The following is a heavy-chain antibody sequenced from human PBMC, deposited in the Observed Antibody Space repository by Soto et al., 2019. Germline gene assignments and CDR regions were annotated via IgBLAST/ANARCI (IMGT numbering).Heavy chain of an antibody. CDR2: IYWDDDE. D-gene: IGHD3-10*01. CDR1: GFSLSIIGVG. V-gene: IGHV2-5*02. Sequence: QITLKESGPTLVKPTQTLTLTCTFSGFSLSIIGVGVGWIRQPPGKALEWLALIYWDDDEHYRPSLKSRLTITKDTSKNQVVLTMTNMDPVDTATSYCAQLRFGELLAWGQGTLVTVSS. J-gene: IGHJ4*02. CDR3: AQLRFGELLA.